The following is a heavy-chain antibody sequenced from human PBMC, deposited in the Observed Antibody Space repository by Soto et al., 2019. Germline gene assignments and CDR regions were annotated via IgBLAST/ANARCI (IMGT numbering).Heavy chain of an antibody. Sequence: ASVKVSCKASGYTFTSYGISWVRQAPGQGLEWVGWISAYNGNTNYAQKLQGRVTMTTDTSTSTAYMELRSLRSDDTAVYYCARGLGILRFLEWLPNYYYYGMDVWGQGTTVTVSS. CDR1: GYTFTSYG. J-gene: IGHJ6*02. CDR3: ARGLGILRFLEWLPNYYYYGMDV. D-gene: IGHD3-3*01. CDR2: ISAYNGNT. V-gene: IGHV1-18*01.